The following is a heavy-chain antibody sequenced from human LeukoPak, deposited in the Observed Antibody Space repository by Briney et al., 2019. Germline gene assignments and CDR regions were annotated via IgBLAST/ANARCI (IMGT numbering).Heavy chain of an antibody. CDR3: ARDHLPSGY. Sequence: EASVKVSCKTSGYTFNNYAVNWVRQAPGQGLEWMGWINTNTGNPTYAQGFTGRFVFSLDTSVSTAYLQISSLKAEDTAIYYCARDHLPSGYWGQGTLVTVSS. D-gene: IGHD1-14*01. J-gene: IGHJ4*02. V-gene: IGHV7-4-1*02. CDR1: GYTFNNYA. CDR2: INTNTGNP.